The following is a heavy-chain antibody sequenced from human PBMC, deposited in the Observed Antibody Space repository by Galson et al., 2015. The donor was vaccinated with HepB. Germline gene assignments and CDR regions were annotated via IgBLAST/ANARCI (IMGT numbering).Heavy chain of an antibody. CDR1: GYTFTSYG. V-gene: IGHV1-18*01. CDR3: ARDQRLTIFGVVIISSFDY. D-gene: IGHD3-3*01. CDR2: ISAYNGNT. J-gene: IGHJ4*02. Sequence: SVKVSCKASGYTFTSYGISWVRQAPGQGLEWMGWISAYNGNTNYAQKLQGRVTMTTDTSTSTAYMELRSLRSDDTAVYYCARDQRLTIFGVVIISSFDYWGQGTLVTVSS.